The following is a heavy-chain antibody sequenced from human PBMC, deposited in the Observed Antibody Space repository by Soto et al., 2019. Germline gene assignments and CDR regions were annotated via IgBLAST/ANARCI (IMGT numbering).Heavy chain of an antibody. Sequence: SETLSLTCSDSGGSISNHNWSWIRQPPGKGLEWIGYIYYSGSTNYNPSLKSRVTISVDTSKNQFSLKLSSVTTADTAVYYCARRYCSSTSCYNWFDPWGQGTLVT. CDR3: ARRYCSSTSCYNWFDP. CDR2: IYYSGST. V-gene: IGHV4-59*08. J-gene: IGHJ5*02. CDR1: GGSISNHN. D-gene: IGHD2-2*01.